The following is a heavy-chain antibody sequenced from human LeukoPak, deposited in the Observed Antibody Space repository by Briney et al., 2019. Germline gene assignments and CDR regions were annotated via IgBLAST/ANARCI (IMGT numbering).Heavy chain of an antibody. CDR2: ISSSGSTI. J-gene: IGHJ5*02. CDR1: GFTFSSYE. V-gene: IGHV3-48*03. D-gene: IGHD3-22*01. Sequence: GGSLRLSCAASGFTFSSYEMNWVRQAPGKGLEWVSYISSSGSTIYYADSVKGRFTISRDNAKNSLYLQMNSLRAEDTAVYYCARDGGPPADSSGYFDVIWFDPWGQGTLVTVSS. CDR3: ARDGGPPADSSGYFDVIWFDP.